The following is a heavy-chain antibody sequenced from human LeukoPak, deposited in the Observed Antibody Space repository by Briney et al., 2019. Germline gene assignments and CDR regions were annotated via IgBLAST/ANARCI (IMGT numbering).Heavy chain of an antibody. CDR2: INPSGGST. Sequence: ASVKVSCKASGYTFTSYYMHWVQQAPGQGLEWMGIINPSGGSTSYAQKFQGRVTMTRDTSTSTVYMELSSLRSEDTAVYYCARSSGRSPNRDYMDVWGKGTTVTISS. J-gene: IGHJ6*03. CDR3: ARSSGRSPNRDYMDV. D-gene: IGHD1-14*01. CDR1: GYTFTSYY. V-gene: IGHV1-46*01.